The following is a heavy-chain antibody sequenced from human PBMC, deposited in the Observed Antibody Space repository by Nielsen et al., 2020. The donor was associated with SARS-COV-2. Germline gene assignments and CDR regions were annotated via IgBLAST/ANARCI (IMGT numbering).Heavy chain of an antibody. V-gene: IGHV1-3*01. D-gene: IGHD6-19*01. CDR2: INAGNGYT. J-gene: IGHJ4*02. Sequence: ASVKVSCKASGYRFTSYAIHWVRQAPGQGLESMGWINAGNGYTEYSQNFRGRVTITTDTSATTAYMEVRYLKSEDTAVFYCARGGVNGWWDYWGQGTLVTVSS. CDR3: ARGGVNGWWDY. CDR1: GYRFTSYA.